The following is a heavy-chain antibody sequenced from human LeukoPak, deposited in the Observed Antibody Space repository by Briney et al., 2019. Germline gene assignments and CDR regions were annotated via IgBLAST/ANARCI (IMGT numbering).Heavy chain of an antibody. Sequence: SVKVSCKASGGTFISYAISWVRQAPGQGLEWMGGIIPIFGTANYAQKFQGRVTITADESTSTAYMELSSLRSEDTAVYYCARGPIVVVVAATVSEFFDIWGQGTMVTVSS. CDR3: ARGPIVVVVAATVSEFFDI. V-gene: IGHV1-69*13. J-gene: IGHJ3*02. CDR2: IIPIFGTA. CDR1: GGTFISYA. D-gene: IGHD2-15*01.